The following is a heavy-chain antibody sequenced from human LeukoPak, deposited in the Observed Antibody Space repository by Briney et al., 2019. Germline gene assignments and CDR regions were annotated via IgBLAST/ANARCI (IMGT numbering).Heavy chain of an antibody. CDR1: GFTFSSYA. Sequence: PGGSLRLSCAASGFTFSSYAMSWVRHAPGKGLKLVSAISGSGGSTYYADSVKGRFTISRDNSKNTLYLQMNSLRAEDTAVYYCAKWGRELWFGESYFDYWGQGTLVTVSS. CDR3: AKWGRELWFGESYFDY. CDR2: ISGSGGST. J-gene: IGHJ4*02. V-gene: IGHV3-23*01. D-gene: IGHD3-10*01.